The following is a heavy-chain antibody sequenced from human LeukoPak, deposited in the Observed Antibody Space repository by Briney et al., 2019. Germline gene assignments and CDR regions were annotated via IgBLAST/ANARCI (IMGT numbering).Heavy chain of an antibody. Sequence: SETLSLTCTVSGGSISSSSYYWGWIRQPPGKGLEWIGSIYYSGSTYYNPSLKSRVTMSVDTSKNQFSLKLSSVTAADTAVYYCARDHVALYDYNYYYYMDVWGKGTTVTVSS. CDR3: ARDHVALYDYNYYYYMDV. J-gene: IGHJ6*03. D-gene: IGHD3-16*01. CDR1: GGSISSSSYY. V-gene: IGHV4-39*07. CDR2: IYYSGST.